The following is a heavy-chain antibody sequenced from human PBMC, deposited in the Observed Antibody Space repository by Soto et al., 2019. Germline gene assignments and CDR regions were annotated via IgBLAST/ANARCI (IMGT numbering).Heavy chain of an antibody. CDR2: IYDTDTT. CDR1: GFIFSTYA. CDR3: HGYGY. D-gene: IGHD5-18*01. Sequence: GGSLRLSCAASGFIFSTYAMSWVRQAPGKGLEWVSVIYDTDTTYYADSVKGRFIISRDISKNILYLQMNVLRAEDTALYYCHGYGYWGQGTLVTVSS. V-gene: IGHV3-23*05. J-gene: IGHJ4*02.